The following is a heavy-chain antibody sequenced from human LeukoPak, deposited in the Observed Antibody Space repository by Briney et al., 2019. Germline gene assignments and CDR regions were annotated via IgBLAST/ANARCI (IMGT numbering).Heavy chain of an antibody. J-gene: IGHJ4*02. CDR2: IYYSGST. V-gene: IGHV4-39*01. CDR1: GGSISSSSYY. CDR3: ASDRSGLSFCF. Sequence: SETLSLTCTVSGGSISSSSYYWGWLRQPPGKGLEWIGIIYYSGSTYYNSSLKSRITISVDTSKNQFSLKLTSVTAADTAVYYCASDRSGLSFCFWGQGALVTVSS. D-gene: IGHD3-22*01.